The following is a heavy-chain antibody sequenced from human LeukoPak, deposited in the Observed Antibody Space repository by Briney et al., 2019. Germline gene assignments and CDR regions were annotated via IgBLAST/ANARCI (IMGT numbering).Heavy chain of an antibody. CDR1: GFTFSSYA. Sequence: GGSLRLSCAASGFTFSSYAMSWVRQAPGKGLEWVSAISGSGGSAYYADSVKGRFTISRDNSKNTLYLQMNSLRAEDTAVYYCAKDNGAAVAGIGWGQGTLVTVSS. V-gene: IGHV3-23*01. CDR3: AKDNGAAVAGIG. J-gene: IGHJ4*02. CDR2: ISGSGGSA. D-gene: IGHD6-19*01.